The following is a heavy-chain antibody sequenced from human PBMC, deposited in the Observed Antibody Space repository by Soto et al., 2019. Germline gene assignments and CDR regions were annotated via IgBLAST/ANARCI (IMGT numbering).Heavy chain of an antibody. CDR1: GFTYTSSA. V-gene: IGHV1-58*01. D-gene: IGHD6-19*01. J-gene: IGHJ6*02. CDR3: AADPPAIAVAGMNNYYCREA. CDR2: IVVGSGNT. Sequence: SVKVSCKASGFTYTSSAVQCLQQARGQRLAWIGWIVVGSGNTNYAQKFQERVTITRDMSTSTAYMELSSLRSEDTAVYYCAADPPAIAVAGMNNYYCREAGGQGTTFTVSS.